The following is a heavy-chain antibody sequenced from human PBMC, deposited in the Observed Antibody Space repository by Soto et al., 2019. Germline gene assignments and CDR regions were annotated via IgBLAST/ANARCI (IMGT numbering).Heavy chain of an antibody. CDR2: IYYSGST. V-gene: IGHV4-30-4*01. J-gene: IGHJ6*02. CDR3: ARGEGWDIVVEDYGMDV. CDR1: GGSISSGDYY. D-gene: IGHD2-2*01. Sequence: PSETLSLTCTVSGGSISSGDYYWSWIRQPPGKGLEWIGYIYYSGSTYYNPSLKSRVTISVDTSKNQFSLKLSSVTAADTAVYYCARGEGWDIVVEDYGMDVWGQGTTVTVSS.